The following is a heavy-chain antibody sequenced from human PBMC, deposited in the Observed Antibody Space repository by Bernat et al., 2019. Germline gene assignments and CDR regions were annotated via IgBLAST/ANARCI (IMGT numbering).Heavy chain of an antibody. Sequence: EVQLVESGGGLVQPGGSLRLSCAASGITFSNYSMNWVRQAPGKGLEWLSYISSSGTTIYYADYLKGGFTISRDNAKNSLYLQVNSLRAEDTALYYCAVYCGGDCYRAFDIWGQGTMVTVSS. CDR2: ISSSGTTI. J-gene: IGHJ3*02. D-gene: IGHD2-21*02. V-gene: IGHV3-48*01. CDR1: GITFSNYS. CDR3: AVYCGGDCYRAFDI.